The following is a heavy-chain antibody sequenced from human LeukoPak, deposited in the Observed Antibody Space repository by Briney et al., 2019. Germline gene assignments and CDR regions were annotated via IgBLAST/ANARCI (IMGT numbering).Heavy chain of an antibody. J-gene: IGHJ6*03. CDR3: AKDKYNFWSGSNYYYMDV. V-gene: IGHV3-23*01. CDR1: GFTVSGNY. D-gene: IGHD3-3*01. CDR2: ISGGAGST. Sequence: GGSLRLSCAASGFTVSGNYMNWVRQAPGKGLECVSVISGGAGSTYYADSVKGRFTISRDNSKNTLYLQMNSLRAEDTAVYYCAKDKYNFWSGSNYYYMDVWGKGTTVTVSS.